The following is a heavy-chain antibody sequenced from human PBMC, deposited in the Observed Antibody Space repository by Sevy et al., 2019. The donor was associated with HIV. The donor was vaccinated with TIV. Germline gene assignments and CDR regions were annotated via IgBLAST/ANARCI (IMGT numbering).Heavy chain of an antibody. V-gene: IGHV1-8*01. CDR3: ARDYNEQLVPFRRFGWFDP. CDR2: MNPNSGNT. Sequence: ASVKVSCKASGYTFTSYDINWVRQATGQGLEWMGWMNPNSGNTGYAQKFQGRVTMTRNTSISTAYMELSSLRSEDTAVYYCARDYNEQLVPFRRFGWFDPWGQGTLVTVSS. CDR1: GYTFTSYD. D-gene: IGHD6-13*01. J-gene: IGHJ5*01.